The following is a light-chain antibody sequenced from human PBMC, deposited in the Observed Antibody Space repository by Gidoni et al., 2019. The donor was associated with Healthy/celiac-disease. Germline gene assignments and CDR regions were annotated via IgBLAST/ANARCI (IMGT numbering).Light chain of an antibody. J-gene: IGKJ5*01. Sequence: AIQLTQSPSSLSASVGDRVTISCRASQGISNTLAWYQQKPGKPPKLLIYDASSWESGVPSRFSGGGSGTDFTLTINSLQPEDFATYYCQEFNSYPPTFGQGTRLEIK. CDR3: QEFNSYPPT. CDR2: DAS. CDR1: QGISNT. V-gene: IGKV1-13*02.